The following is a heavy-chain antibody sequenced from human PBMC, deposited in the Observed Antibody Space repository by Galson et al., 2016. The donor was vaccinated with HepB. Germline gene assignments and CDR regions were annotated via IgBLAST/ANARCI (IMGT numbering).Heavy chain of an antibody. CDR3: AASPNWVRGVSYFDY. CDR2: IYYTGST. J-gene: IGHJ4*02. CDR1: GGSISSYY. Sequence: SETLSLTCAVSGGSISSYYWSWIRQPPGKGLECLGYIYYTGSTTYDPSLKSRVTISVDTSKNQFSLKLSSVTAADTAVYYCAASPNWVRGVSYFDYWGQGTLVSVSS. D-gene: IGHD3-10*01. V-gene: IGHV4-59*08.